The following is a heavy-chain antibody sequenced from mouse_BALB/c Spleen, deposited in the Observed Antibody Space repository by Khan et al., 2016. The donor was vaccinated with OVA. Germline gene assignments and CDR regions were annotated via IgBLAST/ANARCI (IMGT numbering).Heavy chain of an antibody. CDR2: INPSNGYT. CDR1: GYTFTSYT. D-gene: IGHD2-14*01. Sequence: QVQLKESGAELARPGASVKMSCKASGYTFTSYTIHWIKERPGQGLEWLGYINPSNGYTNYNQKFKDKATLTTDKSSTTAYLQLSSLTSDDSAVYNCVRDGAYHRNDGWFAYWGQGTLVTVSA. CDR3: VRDGAYHRNDGWFAY. V-gene: IGHV1-4*01. J-gene: IGHJ3*01.